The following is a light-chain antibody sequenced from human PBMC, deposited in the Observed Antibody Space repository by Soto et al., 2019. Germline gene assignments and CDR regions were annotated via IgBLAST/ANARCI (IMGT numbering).Light chain of an antibody. CDR2: KAS. V-gene: IGKV1-5*03. J-gene: IGKJ1*01. Sequence: DIQMTQSPSTLSASVGDRVTITCRASQSITDWLAWYQQKPGKPPKFLIYKASNLEGGVPSRFSGSGSGTECTLTISSVQPDDFATYYCQYWDNYSWTFGQGTKVEIK. CDR3: QYWDNYSWT. CDR1: QSITDW.